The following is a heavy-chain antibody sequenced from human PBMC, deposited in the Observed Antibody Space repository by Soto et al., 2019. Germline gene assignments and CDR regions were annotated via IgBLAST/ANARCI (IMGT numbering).Heavy chain of an antibody. CDR2: IIPIFGTA. CDR3: ARVLAAAGTYYYYGMDV. Sequence: WVRQAPGQGLEWMGGIIPIFGTANYAQKFQGRVTITADESTSTAYMELSSLRSEDTAVYYCARVLAAAGTYYYYGMDVWGQGTTVTVSS. J-gene: IGHJ6*02. V-gene: IGHV1-69*01. D-gene: IGHD6-13*01.